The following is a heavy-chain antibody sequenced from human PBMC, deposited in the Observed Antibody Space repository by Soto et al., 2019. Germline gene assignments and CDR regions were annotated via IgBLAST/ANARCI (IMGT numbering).Heavy chain of an antibody. D-gene: IGHD3-10*01. CDR2: IYYSGST. Sequence: SETLSLTCTVSGGSISSGGYYWSWIRLHPGKGLEWIGYIYYSGSTYYNPSLKSRATISVDTSKNQFSLKLSSVTAADTAVYYCARGVTLVRGVIHTPYFDYWGQGALVTVSS. V-gene: IGHV4-31*03. CDR3: ARGVTLVRGVIHTPYFDY. CDR1: GGSISSGGYY. J-gene: IGHJ4*02.